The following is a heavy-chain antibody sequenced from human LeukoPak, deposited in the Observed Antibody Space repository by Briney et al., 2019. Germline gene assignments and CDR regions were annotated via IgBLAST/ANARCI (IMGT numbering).Heavy chain of an antibody. D-gene: IGHD3-22*01. J-gene: IGHJ4*02. CDR3: AKDIRYYDSSFY. CDR2: IKQDGSEK. V-gene: IGHV3-7*01. Sequence: GGSLRLSCAASGFTFSSYWMSWVRQAPGKGLEWVANIKQDGSEKYYVDSVKGRFTISRDNAKNSLYLQMNSLRAEDSAVYYCAKDIRYYDSSFYWGQGTLVTVSS. CDR1: GFTFSSYW.